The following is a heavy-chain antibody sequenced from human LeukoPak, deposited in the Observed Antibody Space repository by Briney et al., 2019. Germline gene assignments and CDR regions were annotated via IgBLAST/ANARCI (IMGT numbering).Heavy chain of an antibody. CDR2: IKPSGDHT. CDR3: ARVRDGYNDAYDI. V-gene: IGHV1-46*01. Sequence: ASVKLSCKTSGYTFTIYNLHWVRQAPGQRREWMGIIKPSGDHTNYAQKFQDRVTMTRDTSASTVYMELSSLKSEDTAVYYCARVRDGYNDAYDIWGQGTVVTVTS. J-gene: IGHJ3*02. CDR1: GYTFTIYN. D-gene: IGHD5-24*01.